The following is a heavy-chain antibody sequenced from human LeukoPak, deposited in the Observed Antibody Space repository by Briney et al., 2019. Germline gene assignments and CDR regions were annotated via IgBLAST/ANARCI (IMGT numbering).Heavy chain of an antibody. V-gene: IGHV4-59*01. D-gene: IGHD4/OR15-4a*01. CDR3: AREDPRTKVPEGMDV. J-gene: IGHJ6*02. CDR1: GVSISHYY. Sequence: SETLSLTCTVSGVSISHYYWSWIRQPPGKGLEWLGYIYYSGTTNYNPSLKSRVTISVDTSKNQFSLKLNSVTAADTAVYYCAREDPRTKVPEGMDVWGQGTTVTVSS. CDR2: IYYSGTT.